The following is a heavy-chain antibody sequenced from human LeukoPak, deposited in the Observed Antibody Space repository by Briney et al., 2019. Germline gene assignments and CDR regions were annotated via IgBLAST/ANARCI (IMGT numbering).Heavy chain of an antibody. J-gene: IGHJ4*02. V-gene: IGHV5-51*01. Sequence: GESLKISCQGSGYSFATYWIGWGRQMPGKGLEWMGVIYPGDSDTRYSPPFQGQVTISADKSISTAYLQWSSLKASDTAMYYCTKVKHATSWKYFFDYWGQGTLVTVSS. D-gene: IGHD1-26*01. CDR3: TKVKHATSWKYFFDY. CDR1: GYSFATYW. CDR2: IYPGDSDT.